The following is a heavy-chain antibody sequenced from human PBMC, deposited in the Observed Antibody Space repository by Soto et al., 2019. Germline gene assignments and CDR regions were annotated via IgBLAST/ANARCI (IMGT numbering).Heavy chain of an antibody. V-gene: IGHV3-21*01. CDR3: ARDVVLPAAKNYYYYGMDV. CDR1: GFTFSSYS. D-gene: IGHD2-2*01. J-gene: IGHJ6*02. Sequence: PGGFLILSSAASGFTFSSYSMNWVRQAPGKGLEWVSSISSSSSYIYYADSVKGRFTISRDNAKNSLYLQMTSLRADDTAVYYCARDVVLPAAKNYYYYGMDVWGQGTTVTVSS. CDR2: ISSSSSYI.